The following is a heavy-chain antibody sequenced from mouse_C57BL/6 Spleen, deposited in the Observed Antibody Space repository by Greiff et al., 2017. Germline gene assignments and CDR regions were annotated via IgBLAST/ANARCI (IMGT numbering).Heavy chain of an antibody. CDR2: IHPNSGST. Sequence: QVQLQQPGAELVKPGASVKLSCKASGYTFTSYWMHWVKQRPGQGLEWIGMIHPNSGSTNYNEKFKSKATLTVDKSSSTAYMPLSSLTSEDSAVYYCARGEDYDYDERAYYAMDYWGQGTSVTVSS. V-gene: IGHV1-64*01. CDR1: GYTFTSYW. D-gene: IGHD2-4*01. CDR3: ARGEDYDYDERAYYAMDY. J-gene: IGHJ4*01.